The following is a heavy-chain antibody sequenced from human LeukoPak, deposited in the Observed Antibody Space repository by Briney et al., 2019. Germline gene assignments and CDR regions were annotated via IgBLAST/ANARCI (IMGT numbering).Heavy chain of an antibody. Sequence: PGRSLRLSCAASGFTFSSYAMTWVRQAPGKGLEWVSSLSSSGDTTYYADSVKGRFTISRDNSKNTLFLQMNSLRAEDTAVYYCARGTFSPDNWGQGTLVTVAS. J-gene: IGHJ4*02. CDR1: GFTFSSYA. V-gene: IGHV3-23*01. CDR3: ARGTFSPDN. D-gene: IGHD2/OR15-2a*01. CDR2: LSSSGDTT.